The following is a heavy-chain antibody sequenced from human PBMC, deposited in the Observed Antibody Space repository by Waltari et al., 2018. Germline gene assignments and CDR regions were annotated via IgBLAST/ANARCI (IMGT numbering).Heavy chain of an antibody. CDR1: GGHLSDYA. D-gene: IGHD6-19*01. V-gene: IGHV1-69*05. Sequence: QVHLVQSGAEVKKPGSSVKVSCRASGGHLSDYAITWVRQAPGQGLDWMGGGSPICSEATYAKKCQGRVTITTDASTNTAYLELTSLRSEDTAVFYCATALGDSSSASRPFDFWGQGTMITVSS. J-gene: IGHJ3*01. CDR2: GSPICSEA. CDR3: ATALGDSSSASRPFDF.